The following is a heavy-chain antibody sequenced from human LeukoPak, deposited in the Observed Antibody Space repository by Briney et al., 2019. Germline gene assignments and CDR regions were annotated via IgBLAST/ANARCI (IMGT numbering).Heavy chain of an antibody. CDR1: GFIFSTYS. CDR2: ISSSSSSI. D-gene: IGHD6-13*01. Sequence: GGSLRLSCAASGFIFSTYSINWVRQAPGKGLEWVSHISSSSSSIYYADSVKGRFSISRDDAKNSLYLQMNSLRDEDTAVYYCARSGYGSRWYFFDHWGQGTLVTVSS. J-gene: IGHJ4*02. V-gene: IGHV3-48*02. CDR3: ARSGYGSRWYFFDH.